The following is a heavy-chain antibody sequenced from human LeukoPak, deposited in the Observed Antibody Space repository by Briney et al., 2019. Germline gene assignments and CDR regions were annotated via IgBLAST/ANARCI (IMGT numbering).Heavy chain of an antibody. J-gene: IGHJ4*02. Sequence: ASVKVSCKASGYTFTGYYMHWVRQAPGQGLEWMGWINPNSGGTNYAQKFQGRVTMTRDTSISTAYMELSRLRSDDAAVYYCARELIDCSSTSCFYYDFWSGYWSNDYYFDYWGQGTLVTVSS. D-gene: IGHD3-3*01. CDR3: ARELIDCSSTSCFYYDFWSGYWSNDYYFDY. V-gene: IGHV1-2*02. CDR2: INPNSGGT. CDR1: GYTFTGYY.